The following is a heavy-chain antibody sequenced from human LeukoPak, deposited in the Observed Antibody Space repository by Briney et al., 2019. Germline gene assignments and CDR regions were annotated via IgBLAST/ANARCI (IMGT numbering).Heavy chain of an antibody. CDR3: AKGSVADY. D-gene: IGHD3-10*01. CDR1: GFTFSSYA. J-gene: IGHJ4*02. V-gene: IGHV3-23*01. CDR2: ISDSGDST. Sequence: GGSLRLSCAASGFTFSSYAMNWVRQAPGKGLEWVSAISDSGDSTYYADSVKGRFTISRDDSKNTLYLQMNSLRAEDTAVYYCAKGSVADYWGQGTLVTVSS.